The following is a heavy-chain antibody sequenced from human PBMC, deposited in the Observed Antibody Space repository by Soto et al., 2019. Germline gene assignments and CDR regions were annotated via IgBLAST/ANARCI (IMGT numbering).Heavy chain of an antibody. CDR2: ISAYNGNT. Sequence: EASVKVSCKASGYTFTSYGISWVRQAPGQGLEWMGWISAYNGNTLYAQKFQDRVTVTTDTSTSTAYMELRSLTSDDSAVYYCARDRGLATHPFDNWGQGTLVTVSS. J-gene: IGHJ4*02. CDR3: ARDRGLATHPFDN. D-gene: IGHD3-10*01. CDR1: GYTFTSYG. V-gene: IGHV1-18*01.